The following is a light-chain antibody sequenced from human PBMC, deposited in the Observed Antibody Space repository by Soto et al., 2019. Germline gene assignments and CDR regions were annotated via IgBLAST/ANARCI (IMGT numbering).Light chain of an antibody. CDR3: CSYAGNSWV. J-gene: IGLJ3*02. Sequence: QSALTQPRSVSGSPGQSGTISCTGTNSDVGGHDYVSWYQQHPGKAPKLIIYDVNKRPSGVPDRFSGSKSGNTASLTISGLQAEDEADYYCCSYAGNSWVFGRGTKLTVL. CDR1: NSDVGGHDY. V-gene: IGLV2-11*01. CDR2: DVN.